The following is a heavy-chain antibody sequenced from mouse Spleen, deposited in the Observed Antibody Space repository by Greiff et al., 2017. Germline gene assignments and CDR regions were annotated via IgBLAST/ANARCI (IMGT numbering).Heavy chain of an antibody. D-gene: IGHD2-12*01. J-gene: IGHJ2*01. CDR3: ARSPFYSYYSPYYFDY. CDR2: IRNKANGYTT. V-gene: IGHV7-3*01. Sequence: EVQGVESGGGLVQPGGSLSLSCAASGFTFTDYYMSWVRQPPGKALEWLGFIRNKANGYTTEYSASVKGRFTISRDNSQSILYLQMNALRAEDSATYYCARSPFYSYYSPYYFDYWGQGTTLTVSS. CDR1: GFTFTDYY.